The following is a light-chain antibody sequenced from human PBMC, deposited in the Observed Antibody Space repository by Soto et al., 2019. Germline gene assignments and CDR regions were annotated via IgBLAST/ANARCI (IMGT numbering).Light chain of an antibody. CDR1: QSIIGW. CDR2: KAS. J-gene: IGKJ1*01. V-gene: IGKV1-5*03. CDR3: QQYNSYWT. Sequence: DIQMTQSPSTLSASVGDRVTITCRASQSIIGWLAWYQQKPGKAPKLLIYKASSLKSGVPSRFSGSGSGTEFTLTIRSLQPDDSATYYCQQYNSYWTFGQGTKVDIK.